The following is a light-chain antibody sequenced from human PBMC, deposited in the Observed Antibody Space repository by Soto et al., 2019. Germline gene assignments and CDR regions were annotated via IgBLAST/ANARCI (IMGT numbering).Light chain of an antibody. Sequence: IVLTQSPATLSLTPGERATLSCRASQSIGLAIAWYQHKPGQAPRLLIFDASQRATGIPARFRGSGSGTDFTLSISSLEPEDFAVYYCQHYKTWPLAFGGGTKVDIK. J-gene: IGKJ4*01. CDR2: DAS. CDR3: QHYKTWPLA. CDR1: QSIGLA. V-gene: IGKV3-11*01.